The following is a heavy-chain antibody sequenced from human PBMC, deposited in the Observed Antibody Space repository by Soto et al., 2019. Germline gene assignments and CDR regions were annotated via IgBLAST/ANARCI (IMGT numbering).Heavy chain of an antibody. CDR3: AGRIFWSVYFWH. V-gene: IGHV3-11*01. Sequence: PGGSLRLSCAASGFTFSDYYMSWIRQAPGKGLEWVSYISSSGSTIYYADSVKGRFTISGDNAKNSLYLQMNSLRAEDTAVYYWAGRIFWSVYFWHGGRETLVTVS. CDR2: ISSSGSTI. D-gene: IGHD3-3*01. CDR1: GFTFSDYY. J-gene: IGHJ4*02.